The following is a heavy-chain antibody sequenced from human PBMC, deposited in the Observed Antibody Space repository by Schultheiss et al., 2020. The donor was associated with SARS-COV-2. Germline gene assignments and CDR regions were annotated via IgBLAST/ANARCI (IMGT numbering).Heavy chain of an antibody. Sequence: LRLSCTVSGGSISSGGYYWSWIRQHPGKGLEWIGYIYYSGSTYYNPSLKSRVTISVDTSKNQFSLKLSSVTAADTAVYYCAREVYAPYYYYYAMDFWGQGTTVTVSS. J-gene: IGHJ6*02. D-gene: IGHD2-8*01. CDR1: GGSISSGGYY. CDR3: AREVYAPYYYYYAMDF. V-gene: IGHV4-31*03. CDR2: IYYSGST.